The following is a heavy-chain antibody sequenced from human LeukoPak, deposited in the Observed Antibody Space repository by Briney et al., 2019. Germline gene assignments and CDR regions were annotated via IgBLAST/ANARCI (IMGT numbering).Heavy chain of an antibody. CDR1: GFTFSSYS. V-gene: IGHV3-21*01. CDR3: ARGAVRYSSSWLDC. CDR2: ISSSSSYI. Sequence: GSLRLFCATSGFTFSSYSMAWVRQAPGEGLEGVPSISSSSSYIYYADSVKGRFTISRDNAKNSLYLQMNSLRAEDTAVYYCARGAVRYSSSWLDCWGQGTLVTVSS. D-gene: IGHD6-13*01. J-gene: IGHJ4*02.